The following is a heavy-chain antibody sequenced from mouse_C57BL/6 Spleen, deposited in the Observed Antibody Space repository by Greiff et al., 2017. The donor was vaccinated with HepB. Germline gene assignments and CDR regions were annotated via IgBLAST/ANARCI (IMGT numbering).Heavy chain of an antibody. V-gene: IGHV1-26*01. CDR2: INPNNGGT. J-gene: IGHJ3*01. CDR1: GYTFTDYY. Sequence: EVQLQQSGPELVKPGASVKISCKASGYTFTDYYMNWVKQSHGKSLEWIGDINPNNGGTSYNQKLKGKATLTVDKSSSTAYMELRSLTSEDSAVYYCARWYYEYDRGFAYWGQGTLVTVSA. D-gene: IGHD2-4*01. CDR3: ARWYYEYDRGFAY.